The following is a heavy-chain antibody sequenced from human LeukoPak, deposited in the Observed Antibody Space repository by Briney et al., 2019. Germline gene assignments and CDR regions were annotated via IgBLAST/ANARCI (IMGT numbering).Heavy chain of an antibody. Sequence: GGSLRLSCAASGFTFNSYTMSWVRQAPGKGLERVSGISSNGGSTYYADSVKGRFTISRDNSKSTLYLQMNSLRADDTAVYYCAKADFYDSSGYYLAVAGDFDYWGQGTLVTVPS. CDR2: ISSNGGST. V-gene: IGHV3-23*01. J-gene: IGHJ4*02. CDR3: AKADFYDSSGYYLAVAGDFDY. D-gene: IGHD3-22*01. CDR1: GFTFNSYT.